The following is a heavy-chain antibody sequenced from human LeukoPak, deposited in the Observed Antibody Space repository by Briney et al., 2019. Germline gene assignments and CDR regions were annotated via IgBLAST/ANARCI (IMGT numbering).Heavy chain of an antibody. CDR1: GFTFSNYW. J-gene: IGHJ3*02. D-gene: IGHD1-1*01. V-gene: IGHV3-74*01. CDR2: IHSDGSST. Sequence: GGSLRLSCAASGFTFSNYWMHWVRQAPGKGLVWVSRIHSDGSSTTSADSVKGRFTISRDNAENALYLQMNSLRAEDTAVYFCARGNAHAFDIWGQGTMVTVSS. CDR3: ARGNAHAFDI.